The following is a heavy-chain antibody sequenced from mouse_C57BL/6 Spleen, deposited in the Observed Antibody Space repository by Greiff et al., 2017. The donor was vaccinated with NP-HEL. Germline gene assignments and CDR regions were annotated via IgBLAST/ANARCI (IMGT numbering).Heavy chain of an antibody. CDR1: GFTFNTYA. V-gene: IGHV10-3*01. CDR2: IRSKSSNYGT. D-gene: IGHD2-4*01. CDR3: VRERGYDYDGAWFAY. Sequence: DVKLVESGGGLVQPKGSLKLSCAASGFTFNTYAMHWVRQAPGKGLEWVARIRSKSSNYGTYYADSVKDRFTISRDDSQSLLYLQMNNLKTEDTAMYYCVRERGYDYDGAWFAYWGQGTLVTVSA. J-gene: IGHJ3*01.